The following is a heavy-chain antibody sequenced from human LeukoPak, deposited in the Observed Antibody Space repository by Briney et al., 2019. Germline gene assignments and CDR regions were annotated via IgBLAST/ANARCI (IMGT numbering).Heavy chain of an antibody. Sequence: QPGGSLRLSCAASGFTFRSYAMHWVRQAPGKGLDWMALLSHDGSKEYYADSVKGRFTISRDNPKNTLYLETNSLGPEDTAVYYCARALYCNEGNCFGPLDHWGQGTQVTVSS. CDR1: GFTFRSYA. J-gene: IGHJ4*02. D-gene: IGHD2-15*01. CDR2: LSHDGSKE. V-gene: IGHV3-30-3*01. CDR3: ARALYCNEGNCFGPLDH.